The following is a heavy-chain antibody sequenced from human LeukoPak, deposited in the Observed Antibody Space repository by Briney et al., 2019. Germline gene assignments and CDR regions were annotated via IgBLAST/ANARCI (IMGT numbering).Heavy chain of an antibody. Sequence: TGRSLRLSCAASGFTFSSYAMHWVRQAPGKGLEWVAVISYDGSNKYYADSVKGRFTISRDNSKNTLYLQMNSLRAEDTAVYYCARDGVLESSSWYTGGDYWGQGTLVTVSS. CDR2: ISYDGSNK. CDR1: GFTFSSYA. D-gene: IGHD6-13*01. J-gene: IGHJ4*02. V-gene: IGHV3-30-3*01. CDR3: ARDGVLESSSWYTGGDY.